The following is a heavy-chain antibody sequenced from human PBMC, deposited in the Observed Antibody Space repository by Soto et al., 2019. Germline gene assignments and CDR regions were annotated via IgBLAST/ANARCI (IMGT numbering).Heavy chain of an antibody. CDR3: ARQGGVWTTVPKRVNFDY. D-gene: IGHD4-17*01. J-gene: IGHJ4*02. Sequence: LTFTVSSGSIPGSASSSSWIRGPPLHGLHRHGSMLYSQTPGYNPSLKSRVTISVDTSNNHSSLKLSSMTAADTALYYCARQGGVWTTVPKRVNFDYWGQGSLVT. V-gene: IGHV4-39*01. CDR2: MLYSQTP. CDR1: SGSIPGSASS.